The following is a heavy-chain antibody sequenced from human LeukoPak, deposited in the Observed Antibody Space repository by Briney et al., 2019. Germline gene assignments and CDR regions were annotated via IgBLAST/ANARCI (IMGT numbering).Heavy chain of an antibody. J-gene: IGHJ6*02. CDR1: GYTFTSYY. D-gene: IGHD6-19*01. CDR2: ISPYNADT. V-gene: IGHV1-18*04. Sequence: ASVKVSCKASGYTFTSYYMHRVRQAPGQGLEWMGWISPYNADTNYAQNFQGRVTMTTDRSTRTAYMELRNLRSDDTALYYCARDRSLLAVAGTPFYYYYVMNVWGQGTTVTSP. CDR3: ARDRSLLAVAGTPFYYYYVMNV.